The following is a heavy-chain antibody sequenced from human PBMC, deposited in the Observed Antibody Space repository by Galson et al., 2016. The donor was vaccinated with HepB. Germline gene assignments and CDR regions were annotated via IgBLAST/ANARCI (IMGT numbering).Heavy chain of an antibody. Sequence: SLRLSCAASGFSIRKYWMQWVRLVPGKGLEWVASISDDGGKTYHVDSVKGRFTNSRDTAKNSLYLQMNSLRAEDTAVYFCARVITFYDLMDCWGQGAVVTVSS. CDR3: ARVITFYDLMDC. CDR1: GFSIRKYW. V-gene: IGHV3-7*03. CDR2: ISDDGGKT. D-gene: IGHD3-3*01. J-gene: IGHJ4*02.